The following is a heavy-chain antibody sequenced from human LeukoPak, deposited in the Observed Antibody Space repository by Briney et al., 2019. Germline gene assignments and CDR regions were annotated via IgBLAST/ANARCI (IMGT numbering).Heavy chain of an antibody. CDR2: ISGSGGST. D-gene: IGHD5-18*01. Sequence: GGSLRLSCAASGFTFSSYAMSWVRQAPGKGLEWVSVISGSGGSTYHADSVKGRFTISRDNSKNTLYLQMNSLRAEDTAVYYCARGNGYSYAYYFDYWGQGTLVTVSS. J-gene: IGHJ4*02. CDR3: ARGNGYSYAYYFDY. V-gene: IGHV3-23*01. CDR1: GFTFSSYA.